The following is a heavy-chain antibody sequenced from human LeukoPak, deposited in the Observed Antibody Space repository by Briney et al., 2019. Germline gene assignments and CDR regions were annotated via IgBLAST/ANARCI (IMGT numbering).Heavy chain of an antibody. CDR1: GFTFSDYY. V-gene: IGHV3-72*01. Sequence: GGSLRLSCAASGFTFSDYYMDWVRQAPGKGLEWVGRIRNKANSFTTDYGASVKGRFTISRDVSENSVYLQMNSLKADDTAVYYRVRDDGKDGYCYWGQGTLVTVSS. CDR3: VRDDGKDGYCY. CDR2: IRNKANSFTT. J-gene: IGHJ4*02. D-gene: IGHD5-24*01.